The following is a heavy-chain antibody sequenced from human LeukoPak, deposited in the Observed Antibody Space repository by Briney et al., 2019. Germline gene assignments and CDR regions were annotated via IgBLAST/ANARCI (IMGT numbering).Heavy chain of an antibody. CDR2: IYYSGST. J-gene: IGHJ4*02. CDR3: ARSLSGSYWGAFDY. D-gene: IGHD1-26*01. V-gene: IGHV4-59*01. Sequence: AETLSLTCTVSGGSISSYYWSWIRQPPGKGLEWIGYIYYSGSTNYNPSLKSRVTISVDTSKNQFSLKLSSVTAADTAVYYCARSLSGSYWGAFDYWGQGTLVTVSS. CDR1: GGSISSYY.